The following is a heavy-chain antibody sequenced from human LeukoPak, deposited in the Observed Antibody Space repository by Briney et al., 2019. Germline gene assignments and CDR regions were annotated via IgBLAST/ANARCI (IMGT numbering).Heavy chain of an antibody. Sequence: SETLSLTCTVSGGSISSSSYYWGWIRQPPGKGLGWIGSIYYSGSTYYNPSLKSRVTISVDTSKNQFSLKLSSVTAADTAVYYCASREFDSSGYYGYGGQGTLATVSP. J-gene: IGHJ4*02. V-gene: IGHV4-39*01. D-gene: IGHD3-22*01. CDR1: GGSISSSSYY. CDR2: IYYSGST. CDR3: ASREFDSSGYYGY.